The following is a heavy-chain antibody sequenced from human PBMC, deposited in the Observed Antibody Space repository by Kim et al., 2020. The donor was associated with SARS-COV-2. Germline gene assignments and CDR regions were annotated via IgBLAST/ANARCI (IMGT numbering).Heavy chain of an antibody. CDR2: IYPGESDT. Sequence: GESLKISCKGSGYSFTSYWIGWVRQMPGKGLEWMGIIYPGESDTRYSPSFQGQVTISADKSISTAYLQWSSLKASDTAMYYCARRSYYYDSSGYSGIDYWGQGTLVTVSS. V-gene: IGHV5-51*01. J-gene: IGHJ4*02. CDR3: ARRSYYYDSSGYSGIDY. D-gene: IGHD3-22*01. CDR1: GYSFTSYW.